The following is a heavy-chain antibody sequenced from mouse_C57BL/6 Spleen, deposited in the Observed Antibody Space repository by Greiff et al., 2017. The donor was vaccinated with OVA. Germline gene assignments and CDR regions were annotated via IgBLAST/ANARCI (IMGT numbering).Heavy chain of an antibody. CDR3: ARRSNFYAMDY. J-gene: IGHJ4*01. CDR2: ISDGGSYT. D-gene: IGHD2-5*01. CDR1: GFTFSSYA. V-gene: IGHV5-4*01. Sequence: DVHLVESGGGLVKPGGSLKLSCAASGFTFSSYAMSWVRQTPEKRLEWVATISDGGSYTYYPDNVKGRFTISRDNAKNNLYLQMSHLKSEDTAMYYCARRSNFYAMDYWGQGTSVTVSS.